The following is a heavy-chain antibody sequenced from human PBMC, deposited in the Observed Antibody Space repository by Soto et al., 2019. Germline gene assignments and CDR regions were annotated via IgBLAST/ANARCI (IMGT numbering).Heavy chain of an antibody. CDR2: INAGSGNT. J-gene: IGHJ5*02. V-gene: IGHV1-3*01. CDR3: ARAPSGGYDP. Sequence: ASVKVSCKASGYTFTSYAMHWVRQAPGQRLEWMGWINAGSGNTKYSQKFQGRVTITRDTSASTAYMELSSLRSEDTAVYYCARAPSGGYDPWGQGTLVTVSS. CDR1: GYTFTSYA. D-gene: IGHD5-12*01.